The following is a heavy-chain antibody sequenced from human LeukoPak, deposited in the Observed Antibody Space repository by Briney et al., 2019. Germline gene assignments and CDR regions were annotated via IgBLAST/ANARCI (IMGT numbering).Heavy chain of an antibody. D-gene: IGHD3-16*01. Sequence: SETLSLTCTVSGGSISSSSYYWGWIRQPPGKGLEWIGTIYYSGSTYYNSSLKSRVTISVDTSKNQFSLKLSSVTAADTAVYYCARDGGYYGMDVWGQGTTVTVSS. CDR1: GGSISSSSYY. V-gene: IGHV4-39*07. CDR2: IYYSGST. CDR3: ARDGGYYGMDV. J-gene: IGHJ6*02.